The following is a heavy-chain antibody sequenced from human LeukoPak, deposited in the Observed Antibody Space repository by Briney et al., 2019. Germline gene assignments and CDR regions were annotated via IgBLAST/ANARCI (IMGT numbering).Heavy chain of an antibody. D-gene: IGHD3-16*02. J-gene: IGHJ4*02. CDR2: IYYSGST. CDR3: ARYALLYVWGSYRADYYFDY. Sequence: SQTLSLTCTVSGGSISSDDYYWSWIRQPPGKGLEWIGYIYYSGSTYYNPSLKSRVTISVDTSKNQFSLKLSSVTAADTAVYYCARYALLYVWGSYRADYYFDYWGQGTLVTVSS. CDR1: GGSISSDDYY. V-gene: IGHV4-30-4*01.